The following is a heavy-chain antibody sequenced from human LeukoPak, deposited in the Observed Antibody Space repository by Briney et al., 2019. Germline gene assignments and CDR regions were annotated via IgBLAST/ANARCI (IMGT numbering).Heavy chain of an antibody. CDR2: INQDGSEE. Sequence: GGSLRLSCAASGFTFSNYWMTWVRQAPGKGLEWVAHINQDGSEEHYMDSVKARFTISRDNAKNSLSLQMNSLRAEDTAVYYCVRDGGVSGYDLLDYWGQGTMVTVSS. CDR3: VRDGGVSGYDLLDY. CDR1: GFTFSNYW. J-gene: IGHJ4*02. V-gene: IGHV3-7*01. D-gene: IGHD5-12*01.